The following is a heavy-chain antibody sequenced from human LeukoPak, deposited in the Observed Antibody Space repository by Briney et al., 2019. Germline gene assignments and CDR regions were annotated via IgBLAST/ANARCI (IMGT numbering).Heavy chain of an antibody. J-gene: IGHJ4*02. CDR1: GFTFSSYS. V-gene: IGHV3-21*01. CDR3: ARDRSVVAAPFDY. D-gene: IGHD2-15*01. CDR2: ISSSSSYI. Sequence: GGSLRLSCAASGFTFSSYSMNWVRQAPGKGLEWVSSISSSSSYIYYADSVKGRFTISRDNAKNSLYLQMNSLRAEDTAVYYCARDRSVVAAPFDYWGQGTLVTVSS.